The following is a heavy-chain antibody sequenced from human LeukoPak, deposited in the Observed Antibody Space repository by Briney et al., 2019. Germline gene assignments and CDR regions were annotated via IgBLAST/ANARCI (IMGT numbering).Heavy chain of an antibody. D-gene: IGHD6-19*01. Sequence: PGGSLRLSCAASGFTFSRYAMHWVRQTPGKGLEWMAIISDDGRHKYYADSVEGRFTISRGNSKNTLSLQMNSLRAEDTAVYYCAKGDGSFVVDFWGQGTLVTVSS. CDR2: ISDDGRHK. CDR3: AKGDGSFVVDF. CDR1: GFTFSRYA. J-gene: IGHJ4*02. V-gene: IGHV3-30*04.